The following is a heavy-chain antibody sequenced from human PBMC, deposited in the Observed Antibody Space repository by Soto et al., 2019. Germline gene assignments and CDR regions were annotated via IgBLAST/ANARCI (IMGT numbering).Heavy chain of an antibody. CDR3: ARAVDWELIYFDY. Sequence: VQLVESGGGLIQPGGSLRLSCAASGFSVSSNYMSWVRQAPGKGLEWVSIIYSGGSTYYADSVKGRFTISRDTSKNTMYLQMNSLRAEDTAVYYCARAVDWELIYFDYWGQGTLVTVSS. CDR2: IYSGGST. CDR1: GFSVSSNY. V-gene: IGHV3-53*01. D-gene: IGHD1-26*01. J-gene: IGHJ4*02.